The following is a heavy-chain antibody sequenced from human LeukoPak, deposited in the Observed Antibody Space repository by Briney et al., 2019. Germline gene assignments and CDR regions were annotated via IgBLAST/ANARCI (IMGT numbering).Heavy chain of an antibody. V-gene: IGHV1-69-2*01. CDR3: ATGLPARPHSLTGYYRS. D-gene: IGHD3-9*01. Sequence: ASVKVSCKVSGYTFTDYYMHWVQQAPGKGLEWMGLVDPEDGETIYAEKFQGRVTITADTSTDTAYMELSSLRSEDTAVYYCATGLPARPHSLTGYYRSWGQGTLVTVSS. CDR1: GYTFTDYY. CDR2: VDPEDGET. J-gene: IGHJ5*02.